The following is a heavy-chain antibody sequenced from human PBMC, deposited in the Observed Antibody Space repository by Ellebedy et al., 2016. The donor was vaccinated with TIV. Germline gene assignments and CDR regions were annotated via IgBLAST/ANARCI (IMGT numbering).Heavy chain of an antibody. CDR3: ARDLGNEAFDI. Sequence: GSLRLXXTVSGGSISSYYWSWIRQPPGKGLEWIGRIYTSGSTNYNPSLKSRVTMSVDTSKNQFSLKLSSVTAADTAVYYCARDLGNEAFDIWGQGTMVTVSS. CDR1: GGSISSYY. CDR2: IYTSGST. J-gene: IGHJ3*02. V-gene: IGHV4-4*07.